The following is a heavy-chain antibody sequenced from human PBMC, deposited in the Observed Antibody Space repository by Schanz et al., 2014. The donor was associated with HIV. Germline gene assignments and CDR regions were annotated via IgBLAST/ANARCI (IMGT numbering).Heavy chain of an antibody. CDR1: GFIFRTHG. CDR2: ISYDGSNK. J-gene: IGHJ6*02. V-gene: IGHV3-30*03. D-gene: IGHD2-21*01. CDR3: ARDWLGERDYYYGMDV. Sequence: QVQLVETGGGVVQPGRSLRLSCAASGFIFRTHGMHWVRQAPGKGLEWVAVISYDGSNKNYADSVKGRFTISRDNSKNTLYLQMNSLRVEDTAVYYCARDWLGERDYYYGMDVWGQGTTVTVSS.